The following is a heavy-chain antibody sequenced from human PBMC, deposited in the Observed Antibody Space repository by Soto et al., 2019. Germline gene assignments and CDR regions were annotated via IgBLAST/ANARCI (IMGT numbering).Heavy chain of an antibody. CDR2: IYYSWRT. D-gene: IGHD7-27*01. J-gene: IGHJ3*02. CDR1: GGSISSYY. CDR3: ARARLTATDDAFDI. V-gene: IGHV4-59*01. Sequence: PSETLSLTCTVSGGSISSYYWNWIRQPAGKGLEWIGYIYYSWRTNYNPSLKSRVTISVDTSKNQFSLKLSSVTAADTAVYFCARARLTATDDAFDIWGQGTMVTVSS.